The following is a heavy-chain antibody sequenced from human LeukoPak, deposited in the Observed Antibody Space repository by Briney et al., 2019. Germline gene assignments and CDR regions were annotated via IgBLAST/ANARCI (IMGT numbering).Heavy chain of an antibody. D-gene: IGHD3-3*01. Sequence: SETLSLTCTVSGGSISSYYWSWIRQPPGKGLEWIGEINHSGSTNYNPSLKSRVTISVDTSKNQFSLKLSSVTAAAAAVYYCARDSDFRFDPWGQGTLVTVSS. J-gene: IGHJ5*02. CDR1: GGSISSYY. CDR3: ARDSDFRFDP. V-gene: IGHV4-59*12. CDR2: INHSGST.